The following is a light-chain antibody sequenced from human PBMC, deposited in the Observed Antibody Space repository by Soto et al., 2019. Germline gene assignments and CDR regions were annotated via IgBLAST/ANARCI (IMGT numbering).Light chain of an antibody. V-gene: IGKV3-20*01. CDR3: QQYGSSPSFT. J-gene: IGKJ3*01. CDR1: QSVSSSY. Sequence: EIVLTQSPGTLSLSPGERATLSCRASQSVSSSYLAWYQQKPGQAPRLLIYDASSRATGIPDRFSGSGSGTDFTLTISRLEPEDFAVYYCQQYGSSPSFTFGPVTKVDIK. CDR2: DAS.